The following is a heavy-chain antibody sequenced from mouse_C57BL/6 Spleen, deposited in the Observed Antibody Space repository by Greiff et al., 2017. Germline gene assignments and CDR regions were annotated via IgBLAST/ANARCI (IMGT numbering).Heavy chain of an antibody. CDR3: SRKGIYDGNLEAMDY. D-gene: IGHD2-1*01. V-gene: IGHV14-2*01. Sequence: VQLQQSGAELVKPGASVKLSCTASGFNINDYYMHWVKQRPEQGLEWIGRIDPDDGETKYAQKFKGKATITADTSSNTAYLQLSSLTSEDTAVYYCSRKGIYDGNLEAMDYWGQGTSVTVSS. CDR2: IDPDDGET. J-gene: IGHJ4*01. CDR1: GFNINDYY.